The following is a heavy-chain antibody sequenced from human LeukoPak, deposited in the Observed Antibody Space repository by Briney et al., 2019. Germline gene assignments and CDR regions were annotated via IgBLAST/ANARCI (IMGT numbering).Heavy chain of an antibody. CDR3: ARAGMVRGAKNWFDP. CDR2: ISSSSSYI. CDR1: GFTFSSYA. D-gene: IGHD3-10*01. Sequence: GGSLRLSCAASGFTFSSYAMSWVRQAPGKGLEWVSSISSSSSYIYYADSVKGRFTISRDNAKNSLYLQMNSLRAEDTAVYYCARAGMVRGAKNWFDPWGQGTLVTVSS. J-gene: IGHJ5*02. V-gene: IGHV3-21*01.